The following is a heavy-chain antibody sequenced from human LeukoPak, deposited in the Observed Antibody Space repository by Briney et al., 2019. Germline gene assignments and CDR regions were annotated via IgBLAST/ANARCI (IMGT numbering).Heavy chain of an antibody. CDR3: GKRNVGTFDY. Sequence: GGSLRLSCAASGFTFSGYAMSCVRQAPGKGLEWVSAISGSGSASYYADSVKSRFTISRDSSKNTLYLQMNSLRAEDTAVYYCGKRNVGTFDYWGQGTLVTVSS. J-gene: IGHJ4*02. D-gene: IGHD7-27*01. CDR1: GFTFSGYA. V-gene: IGHV3-23*01. CDR2: ISGSGSAS.